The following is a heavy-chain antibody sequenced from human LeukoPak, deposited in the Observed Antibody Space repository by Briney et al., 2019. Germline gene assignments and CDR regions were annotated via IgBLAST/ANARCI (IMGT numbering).Heavy chain of an antibody. CDR2: IYHSGST. CDR1: GGSISSGGYY. D-gene: IGHD7-27*01. CDR3: ARDQPPLGY. V-gene: IGHV4-30-2*01. J-gene: IGHJ4*02. Sequence: PSQTLSLTCTVSGGSISSGGYYWSWIRQPPGKGLEWIGYIYHSGSTYYNPSLKSRVTISVDRSKNQFSLKLSSVTAADTAVYYCARDQPPLGYWGQGTLVTVSS.